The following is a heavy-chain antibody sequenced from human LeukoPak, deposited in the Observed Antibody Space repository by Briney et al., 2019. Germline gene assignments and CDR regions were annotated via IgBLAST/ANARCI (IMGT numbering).Heavy chain of an antibody. J-gene: IGHJ6*03. CDR2: MNPNSGNT. Sequence: ASVKVSCKASVYTFTSYDINWVRQATGQGREWMGWMNPNSGNTGYAQKFQGRVTITKNTSISTAYMELSSLRSEDTAVYYCARRAYYCTNGVCHRRYYYYMDVWGKGTTVTVS. CDR1: VYTFTSYD. CDR3: ARRAYYCTNGVCHRRYYYYMDV. V-gene: IGHV1-8*03. D-gene: IGHD2-8*01.